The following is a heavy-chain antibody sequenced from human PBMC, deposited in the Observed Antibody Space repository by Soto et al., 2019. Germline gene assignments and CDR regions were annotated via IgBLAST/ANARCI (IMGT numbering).Heavy chain of an antibody. Sequence: SETLCLTCAVYGGSFSGYYWSWIRQPPGKGLEWIGEINHSGSTNYNPSLKSRVTISVDTSKNQFSLKLSSVTAADTAVYYCARGADIVVVPAAMARHFDYWGQGTLVTVSS. CDR3: ARGADIVVVPAAMARHFDY. CDR1: GGSFSGYY. V-gene: IGHV4-34*01. J-gene: IGHJ4*02. D-gene: IGHD2-2*01. CDR2: INHSGST.